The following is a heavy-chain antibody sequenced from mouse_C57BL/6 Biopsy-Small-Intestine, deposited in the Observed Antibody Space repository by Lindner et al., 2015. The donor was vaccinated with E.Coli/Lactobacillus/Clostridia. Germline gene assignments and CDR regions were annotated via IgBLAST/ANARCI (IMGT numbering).Heavy chain of an antibody. CDR3: AREGPWPFAY. Sequence: VQLQESGAELAKLGASVKLSCKASGYTFTNYWMHWVKQRPGQGLEWLGYVNPSSGYTKYNQKFKDKATLTADKSSSTAYMQLSSLTYEDSTVYYCAREGPWPFAYWGQGTLVTVSA. CDR1: GYTFTNYW. J-gene: IGHJ3*01. CDR2: VNPSSGYT. V-gene: IGHV1-7*01.